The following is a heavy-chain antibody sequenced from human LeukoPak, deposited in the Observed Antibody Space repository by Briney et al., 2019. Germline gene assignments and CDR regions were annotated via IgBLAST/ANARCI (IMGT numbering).Heavy chain of an antibody. J-gene: IGHJ5*02. Sequence: PSETLSLTCTVSGGSISSYYWSWIRQPPGKGLEWIGYIYYSWSTNYNPSLKSRVTISVDTSKNQFSLELSSVTAADTAVYYCARGGTDRLGYCSSTSCPRGFDPWGQGTLVTVSS. CDR1: GGSISSYY. D-gene: IGHD2-2*01. CDR3: ARGGTDRLGYCSSTSCPRGFDP. V-gene: IGHV4-59*01. CDR2: IYYSWST.